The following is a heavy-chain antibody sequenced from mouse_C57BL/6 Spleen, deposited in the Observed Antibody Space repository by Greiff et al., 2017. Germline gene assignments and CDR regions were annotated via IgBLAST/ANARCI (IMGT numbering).Heavy chain of an antibody. J-gene: IGHJ4*01. CDR3: ARGTTTGTGAMDY. D-gene: IGHD2-13*01. V-gene: IGHV1-72*01. Sequence: VKLKQPGAELVKPGASVKLSCKASGYTFTSYWMHWVKQRPGRGLEWIGRIDPNSGGTKYNEKFKSKATLTVDKPSSTAYMQLSSLTSEDSAVYYCARGTTTGTGAMDYWGQGTSVTVSS. CDR2: IDPNSGGT. CDR1: GYTFTSYW.